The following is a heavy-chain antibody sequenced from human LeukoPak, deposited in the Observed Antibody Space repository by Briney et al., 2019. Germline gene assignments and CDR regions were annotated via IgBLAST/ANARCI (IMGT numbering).Heavy chain of an antibody. Sequence: PGGSLRLSCAASGFTFSSYSMNWVRQAPGKGLEWIGSIYYSGSTYYNPSLKSRVTISVDTSKNQFSLKLSSVTAADTAVYYCARDNYSNYYYYYYMDVWGKGTTVTVSS. CDR1: GFTFSSYSMN. V-gene: IGHV4-59*05. CDR3: ARDNYSNYYYYYYMDV. J-gene: IGHJ6*03. CDR2: IYYSGST. D-gene: IGHD4-11*01.